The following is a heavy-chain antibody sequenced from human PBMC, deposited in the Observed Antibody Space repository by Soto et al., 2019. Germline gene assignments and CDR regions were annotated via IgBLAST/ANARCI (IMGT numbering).Heavy chain of an antibody. V-gene: IGHV3-21*04. CDR2: IIWDGNKM. CDR3: ARDLYINWFDL. Sequence: GGSLRLSCAASGFNFSGYGMNWVRQAPGKGLEWVSAIIWDGNKMDYADSVKGRFIISRDNAKNSLYLQMNSLRAEDTALYYCARDLYINWFDLWGQGTMVTVSS. J-gene: IGHJ5*02. CDR1: GFNFSGYG.